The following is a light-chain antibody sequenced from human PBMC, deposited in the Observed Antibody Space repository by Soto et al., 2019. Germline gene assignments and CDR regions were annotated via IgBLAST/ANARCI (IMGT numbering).Light chain of an antibody. CDR1: SSNIGTIY. CDR3: AAWNNSLSGYV. J-gene: IGLJ1*01. V-gene: IGLV1-47*02. Sequence: QSVLTQPPSASGTPGQRVTISCSGSSSNIGTIYVSWYQQLPGTAPKLLIYSNNQRPSGVPDRFSGSKSGTSASLAISGLRSKNKVDSYRAAWNNSLSGYVSGTGTKVTV. CDR2: SNN.